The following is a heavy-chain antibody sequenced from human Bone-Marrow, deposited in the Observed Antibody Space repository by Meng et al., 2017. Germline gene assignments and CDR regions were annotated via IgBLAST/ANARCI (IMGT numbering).Heavy chain of an antibody. J-gene: IGHJ3*02. CDR1: GYTFTGYY. V-gene: IGHV1-2*06. D-gene: IGHD5-18*01. CDR3: ARENGYSYGNHDAFDI. CDR2: INPNSGGT. Sequence: ASVKVSCKASGYTFTGYYMHWVRQAPGQGLEWMGRINPNSGGTNYAQKFQGGVTMTRDTSISTAYMELSRLRTDDTAVYYCARENGYSYGNHDAFDIWGQGTMVTVAS.